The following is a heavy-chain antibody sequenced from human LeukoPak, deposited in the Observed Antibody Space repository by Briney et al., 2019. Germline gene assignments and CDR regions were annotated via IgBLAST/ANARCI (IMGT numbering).Heavy chain of an antibody. Sequence: PGGSLRLSCAASGFTFSSYGMHWVRQAPGKGLEWVAFIHYDGSNKYYADSVKGRFTISRDNSKNTLYLQMDSLRAEDTAVYYCARDLYGDYDAFDIWGQGTMVTVSS. CDR3: ARDLYGDYDAFDI. J-gene: IGHJ3*02. CDR2: IHYDGSNK. V-gene: IGHV3-30*02. D-gene: IGHD4-17*01. CDR1: GFTFSSYG.